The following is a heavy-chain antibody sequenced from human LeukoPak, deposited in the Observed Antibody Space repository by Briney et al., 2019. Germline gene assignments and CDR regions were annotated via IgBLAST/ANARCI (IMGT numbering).Heavy chain of an antibody. CDR2: ISSSSSYI. Sequence: PGGSLRLSCGASGITFSSYSMNWVRQAPGKGLEWVSSISSSSSYIYYADSVKGRFTISRDNAKNSLYLQMNSLRAEDTAVYYCAAPAGDSSGYYEFDYWGQGTLVTVSS. J-gene: IGHJ4*02. D-gene: IGHD3-22*01. CDR1: GITFSSYS. CDR3: AAPAGDSSGYYEFDY. V-gene: IGHV3-21*01.